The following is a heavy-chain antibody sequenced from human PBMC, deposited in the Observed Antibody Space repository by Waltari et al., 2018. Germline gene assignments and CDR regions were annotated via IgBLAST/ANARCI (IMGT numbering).Heavy chain of an antibody. D-gene: IGHD3-22*01. CDR1: GYSFTSYW. CDR2: IYPGDSDT. V-gene: IGHV5-51*01. J-gene: IGHJ3*02. CDR3: ARRDYYDSSGYYEGHDAFDI. Sequence: EVQLVQSGAEVKKPGESLKISCKGSGYSFTSYWIGWVRQMSGKGLEWMGIIYPGDSDTRYSPSFQGQVTISADKSISTAYLQWSSLKASDTAMYYCARRDYYDSSGYYEGHDAFDIWGQGTMVTVSS.